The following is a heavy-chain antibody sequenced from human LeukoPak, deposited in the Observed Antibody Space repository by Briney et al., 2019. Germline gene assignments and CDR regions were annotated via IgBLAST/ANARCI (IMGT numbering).Heavy chain of an antibody. V-gene: IGHV3-30-3*01. CDR3: ARGAGDYNDKSGYYV. D-gene: IGHD3-22*01. Sequence: GGSLRLSCAASGFTFSSYAMHWVRQAPGKGLEWVAVISYDGSNKYYADSVKGRFTISRDNSKNTLYLQMNSLRAEDTAVYYCARGAGDYNDKSGYYVWGQGTLVTVSS. CDR2: ISYDGSNK. J-gene: IGHJ4*02. CDR1: GFTFSSYA.